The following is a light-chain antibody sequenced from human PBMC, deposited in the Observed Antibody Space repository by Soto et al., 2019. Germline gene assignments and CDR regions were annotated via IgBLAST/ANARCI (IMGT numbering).Light chain of an antibody. V-gene: IGLV2-14*01. J-gene: IGLJ2*01. CDR2: DVS. CDR3: SSYTSSSTVV. Sequence: QSALTQPASVSGSPGQSITISCTGSSSDVGGYNYVSWYQQHPGKAPKLMIYDVSNRPSGVSNRFSGSKSGNTASLTISGLQAEDEADYYCSSYTSSSTVVFAGRTQLTVL. CDR1: SSDVGGYNY.